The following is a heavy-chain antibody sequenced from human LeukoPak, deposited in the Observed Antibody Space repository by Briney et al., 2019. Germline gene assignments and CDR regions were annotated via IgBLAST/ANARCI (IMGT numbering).Heavy chain of an antibody. J-gene: IGHJ3*02. V-gene: IGHV3-30*18. D-gene: IGHD4-17*01. CDR1: GFTFSSYG. CDR3: AKAWRAYGDYHTFDI. CDR2: ILYDGSNK. Sequence: GGSLRLSCVASGFTFSSYGMHWVRQAPGKGLEWVAVILYDGSNKYNADSVKGRFTISRDTSKNTLYLQMSSLRAEDTAVYYCAKAWRAYGDYHTFDIWGLGTMVTVSS.